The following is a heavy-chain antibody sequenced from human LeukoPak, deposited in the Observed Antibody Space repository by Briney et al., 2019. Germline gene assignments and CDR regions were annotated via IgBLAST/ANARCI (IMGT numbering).Heavy chain of an antibody. J-gene: IGHJ4*02. Sequence: GRSLRLSCAASGFTFSNYAMHWVRQAPGMGLEWVALISYDASSKYHADSVKGRFTISRDNSKNTLSLQMNSLRPEDTAVYYCARGGVVGGTTYRYFFYWGQGTLVTVSS. D-gene: IGHD1-26*01. V-gene: IGHV3-30*04. CDR3: ARGGVVGGTTYRYFFY. CDR2: ISYDASSK. CDR1: GFTFSNYA.